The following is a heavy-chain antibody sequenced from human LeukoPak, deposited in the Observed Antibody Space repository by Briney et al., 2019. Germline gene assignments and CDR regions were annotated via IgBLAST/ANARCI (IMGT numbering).Heavy chain of an antibody. CDR2: INHSGST. CDR1: GGSFSGYY. V-gene: IGHV4-34*01. J-gene: IGHJ2*01. Sequence: SETLSLTCAVYGGSFSGYYWSWIRQPPGKGLEWIGEINHSGSTNYNPSPKSRVTISVDTSTNQLSLQLRAVTAADTAVYYCARGQPYGGNPAPRYRPSWYFDLWGRGTLVTVSS. CDR3: ARGQPYGGNPAPRYRPSWYFDL. D-gene: IGHD4-23*01.